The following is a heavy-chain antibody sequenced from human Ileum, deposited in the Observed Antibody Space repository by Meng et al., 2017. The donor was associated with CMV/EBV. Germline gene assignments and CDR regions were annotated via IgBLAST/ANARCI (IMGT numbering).Heavy chain of an antibody. CDR1: GFTFGSYG. J-gene: IGHJ4*02. Sequence: GGSLRLSCAASGFTFGSYGMHWVRQAPGKGLEWVAFIRYDGSNKYYADSVKGRFTISRDNSKNTLYLQMNSLRAEDTAVYYCAKGTLRFLEWLGPFDYWGQGTLVTVSS. V-gene: IGHV3-30*02. CDR2: IRYDGSNK. CDR3: AKGTLRFLEWLGPFDY. D-gene: IGHD3-3*01.